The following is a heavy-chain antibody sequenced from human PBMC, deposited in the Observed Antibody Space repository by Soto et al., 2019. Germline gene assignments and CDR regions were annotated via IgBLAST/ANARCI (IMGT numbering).Heavy chain of an antibody. CDR3: AREYGDYHYYGMDV. V-gene: IGHV3-33*01. Sequence: QVQLVESGGGVVQPGRSLRISCAASGFTFSSYGMHWVRQAPGKGLEWVAVIWYDGSNKYYADSVKGRFTISRDNSKNTLYLQMNSLRAEDTAVYYCAREYGDYHYYGMDVWGQGTTVTVSS. J-gene: IGHJ6*02. CDR2: IWYDGSNK. CDR1: GFTFSSYG. D-gene: IGHD4-17*01.